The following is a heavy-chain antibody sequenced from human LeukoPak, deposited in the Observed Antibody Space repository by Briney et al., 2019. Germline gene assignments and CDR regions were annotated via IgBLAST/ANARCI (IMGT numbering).Heavy chain of an antibody. D-gene: IGHD3-3*01. V-gene: IGHV3-23*01. CDR1: GFIFSSYA. Sequence: PGGSLRLSCAASGFIFSSYAMSWVRQAPGKGLEWVSAISGSGGSTYYADSVKGRFTISRDNSKNTLYLQMNSLRAEDTAVYYCARGSPHDHTWRRHGYYFDYWGQGTLVTVSS. CDR2: ISGSGGST. CDR3: ARGSPHDHTWRRHGYYFDY. J-gene: IGHJ4*02.